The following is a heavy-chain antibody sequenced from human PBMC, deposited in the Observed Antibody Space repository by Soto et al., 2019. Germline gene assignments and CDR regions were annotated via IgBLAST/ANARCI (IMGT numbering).Heavy chain of an antibody. Sequence: QVQRQQWGAGLLKPSETLSLTCAVYGGSFSGYYWSWIRQPPGKGLEWIGEINHSGSTNYNPSLKSRVTISVDTSKNQFSLKLSSVTAADTAVYYCARDVDRPLLNYYYGMDVWGQGTTVTVSS. J-gene: IGHJ6*02. CDR1: GGSFSGYY. CDR3: ARDVDRPLLNYYYGMDV. V-gene: IGHV4-34*01. CDR2: INHSGST. D-gene: IGHD3-9*01.